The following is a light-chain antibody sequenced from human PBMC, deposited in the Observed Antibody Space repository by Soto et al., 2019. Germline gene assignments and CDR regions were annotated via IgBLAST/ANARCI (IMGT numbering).Light chain of an antibody. CDR2: GAS. J-gene: IGKJ2*01. Sequence: EIVLTQSPGTLSLSPGERATLSCRASQSISNNYLAWYEQKPGQAPRLLIYGASSRATGIPDRVTGSGSGTDFTLTISGLEAEDFAVYYCQQYNNWPPMYTFGQGTKLEIK. V-gene: IGKV3-20*01. CDR1: QSISNNY. CDR3: QQYNNWPPMYT.